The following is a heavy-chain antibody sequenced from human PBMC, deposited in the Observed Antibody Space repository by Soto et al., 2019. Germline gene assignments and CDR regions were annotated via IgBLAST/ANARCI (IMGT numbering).Heavy chain of an antibody. J-gene: IGHJ4*02. Sequence: WGSLRLSCSASGFTFSSYAMHWVRQAPGKGLEYVSAISSNGGSTYYADSVKGRFTISRDNSKNTLYLQMSSLRAEDTAVYYCVKDSERSRTVDTDMVLVYWGQGTLVTVSS. V-gene: IGHV3-64D*06. CDR3: VKDSERSRTVDTDMVLVY. CDR1: GFTFSSYA. CDR2: ISSNGGST. D-gene: IGHD5-18*01.